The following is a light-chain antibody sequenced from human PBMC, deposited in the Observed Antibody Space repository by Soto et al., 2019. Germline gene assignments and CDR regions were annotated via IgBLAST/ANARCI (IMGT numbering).Light chain of an antibody. J-gene: IGLJ2*01. V-gene: IGLV2-23*01. CDR3: CSYARSSTL. CDR2: EGS. Sequence: QSALTQPASVSGSLGQSITISCTGTSSDVGSYNLVSWYQQHPGKAPKLMIYEGSKRPSGVSNRFSGSKSGNTASLTISGLQAEDEADYYCCSYARSSTLFGGGTKLTVL. CDR1: SSDVGSYNL.